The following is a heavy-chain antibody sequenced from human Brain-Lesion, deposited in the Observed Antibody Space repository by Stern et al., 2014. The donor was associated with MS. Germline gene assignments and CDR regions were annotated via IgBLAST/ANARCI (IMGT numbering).Heavy chain of an antibody. J-gene: IGHJ4*02. Sequence: VQLVQSGAEVKKPGESLKISCEASGYLFDDYWIGWVRQMSGRGLELVAIIFPRDSNTRYSPYGQGPVTISADNSLSTAYLQLRSLKASDAAMFYCGESPATPSGYDRFDYWGQGALVTVSS. CDR2: IFPRDSNT. D-gene: IGHD5-12*01. CDR3: GESPATPSGYDRFDY. CDR1: GYLFDDYW. V-gene: IGHV5-51*03.